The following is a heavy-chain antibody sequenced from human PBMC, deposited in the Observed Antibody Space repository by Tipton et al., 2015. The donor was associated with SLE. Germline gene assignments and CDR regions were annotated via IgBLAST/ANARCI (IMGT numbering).Heavy chain of an antibody. J-gene: IGHJ3*02. CDR3: AKSRGGRRLGYAFDI. D-gene: IGHD3-16*01. V-gene: IGHV3-23*01. Sequence: GSLRLSCSSSRFTFLSYWMTWVRQAPGKGLEWVSGIRGHGGSIYYIGSVKGRFTISRDNSKSTLYLQMSSLKAEDTAVYYCAKSRGGRRLGYAFDIWGQGTMVNVSS. CDR2: IRGHGGSI. CDR1: RFTFLSYW.